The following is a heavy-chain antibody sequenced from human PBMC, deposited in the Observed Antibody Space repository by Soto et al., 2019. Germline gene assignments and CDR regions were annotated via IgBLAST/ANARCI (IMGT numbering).Heavy chain of an antibody. CDR3: ARRDIVVVVAATRSGWFDP. CDR1: GGSISSSSYY. J-gene: IGHJ5*02. CDR2: IYYSGST. Sequence: SETLSLTCTVSGGSISSSSYYWGWIRQPPGKGLEWIGSIYYSGSTYYNPSLKSRVTISVDTSKNQFSLKLSSVTAADTAVYYCARRDIVVVVAATRSGWFDPWGQGTLVTVSS. V-gene: IGHV4-39*01. D-gene: IGHD2-15*01.